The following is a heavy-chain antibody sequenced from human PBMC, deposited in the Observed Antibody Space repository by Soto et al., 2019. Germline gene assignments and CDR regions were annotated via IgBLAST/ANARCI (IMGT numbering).Heavy chain of an antibody. D-gene: IGHD4-17*01. Sequence: QVQLVESGGGVVQPGRSLRLSCAASGFTFSSYAMHWVRQAPGKGLEWVAVISYDGSNKYYADSVKGRFTISRDNSKNTLYLQMNSLRAEDTAVYYCARDPTVLYHYYGMDVWGQGTTVTVSS. V-gene: IGHV3-30-3*01. CDR3: ARDPTVLYHYYGMDV. CDR2: ISYDGSNK. CDR1: GFTFSSYA. J-gene: IGHJ6*02.